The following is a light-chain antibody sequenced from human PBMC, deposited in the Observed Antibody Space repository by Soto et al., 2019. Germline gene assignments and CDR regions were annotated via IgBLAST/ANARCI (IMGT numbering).Light chain of an antibody. CDR2: DAS. CDR3: QQYNSYRWT. Sequence: DIQMTQSPSTLSASVGYRVTITCRASQSISSWLAWYQQKPGKAPKLLIYDASSLESGVPSRFSGSGSGTEFTLTISSLQPDDFATYYCQQYNSYRWTFGQGGKVDI. J-gene: IGKJ1*01. CDR1: QSISSW. V-gene: IGKV1-5*01.